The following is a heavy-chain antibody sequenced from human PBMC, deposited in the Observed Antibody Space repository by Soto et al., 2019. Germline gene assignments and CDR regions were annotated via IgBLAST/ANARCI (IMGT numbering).Heavy chain of an antibody. CDR3: AAYSQKGV. CDR2: IYSGGST. Sequence: EEQLVESGGDLVQPGGSLRLSCAASGFTVSNNYMSWVRQAPGKGLEWVSLIYSGGSTYYADSVKGRFTISRDSSKNKLYFQMNSMRAEDTAMYYCAAYSQKGVWGQGTLVTVSS. J-gene: IGHJ4*02. V-gene: IGHV3-66*01. CDR1: GFTVSNNY. D-gene: IGHD3-16*01.